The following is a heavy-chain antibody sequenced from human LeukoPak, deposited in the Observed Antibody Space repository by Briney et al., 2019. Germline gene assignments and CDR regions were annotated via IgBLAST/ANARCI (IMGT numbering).Heavy chain of an antibody. CDR3: AKDEYYDFWSGYDD. D-gene: IGHD3-3*01. CDR1: GFTFSSYA. J-gene: IGHJ4*02. Sequence: GGSLRLSXAASGFTFSSYAMSWVRQAPGKGLEWVSAISGSGGSTYYADSVKGRFTISRDNSKNTLYLQMNSLRAEDTAVYYCAKDEYYDFWSGYDDWGQGTLVTVSS. CDR2: ISGSGGST. V-gene: IGHV3-23*01.